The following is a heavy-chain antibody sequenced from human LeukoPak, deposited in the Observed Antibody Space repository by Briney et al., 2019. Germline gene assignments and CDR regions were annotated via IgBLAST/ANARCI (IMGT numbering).Heavy chain of an antibody. V-gene: IGHV4-59*01. D-gene: IGHD3-22*01. J-gene: IGHJ4*02. Sequence: PSETLSLTCTVSGGSISSYYWSWIRQPPGKGLEWIGYIYYSGSTSYNPSLKSRVTISVDTSKNQFSLKLSSVTAADTAVYYCARGNYYDSSGYYHVAFDYWGQGTLVTVSS. CDR1: GGSISSYY. CDR3: ARGNYYDSSGYYHVAFDY. CDR2: IYYSGST.